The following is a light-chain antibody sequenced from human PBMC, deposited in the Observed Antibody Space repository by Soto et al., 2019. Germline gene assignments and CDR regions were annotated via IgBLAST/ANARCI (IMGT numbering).Light chain of an antibody. Sequence: QSALTQPASVSGSPGQSITISCSGTSSHVGGSDYVSWYQQHPGEAPKLMIYDVSYRPSGISNRFSGSKSGNTASLTISGLQAEDEADYFCSSYTSSAPGVLFCGGTKLTVL. V-gene: IGLV2-14*03. J-gene: IGLJ2*01. CDR2: DVS. CDR1: SSHVGGSDY. CDR3: SSYTSSAPGVL.